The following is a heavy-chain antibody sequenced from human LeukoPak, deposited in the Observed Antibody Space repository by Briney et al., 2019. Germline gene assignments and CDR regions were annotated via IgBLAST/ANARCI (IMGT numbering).Heavy chain of an antibody. Sequence: GGSLRLSCAASAFIFSNYAMSWVRQGPGTGLEWVSAISGSGDTTFYADSVKGRFTISRDNSKKTLYLQVNSLRAEDTAVYFCAKELTTERTPGVDSWGQGTLVTVSS. D-gene: IGHD4-17*01. CDR3: AKELTTERTPGVDS. J-gene: IGHJ4*02. CDR2: ISGSGDTT. V-gene: IGHV3-23*01. CDR1: AFIFSNYA.